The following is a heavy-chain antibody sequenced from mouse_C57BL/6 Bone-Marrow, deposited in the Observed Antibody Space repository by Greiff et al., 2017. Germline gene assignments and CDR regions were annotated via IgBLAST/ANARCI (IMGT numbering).Heavy chain of an antibody. Sequence: QVQLQQSGAELVKPGASVKVSCKASGYTFTSYWMHWVKQRTGQGLEWIGRIHPSDSDTNYNQKFKGKATLTVYTSYSTAYIQLSSLTSEDSAVYYGAIRCTTVVAEGFDYWGQGTTLTVSS. CDR2: IHPSDSDT. J-gene: IGHJ2*01. CDR1: GYTFTSYW. CDR3: AIRCTTVVAEGFDY. D-gene: IGHD1-1*01. V-gene: IGHV1-74*01.